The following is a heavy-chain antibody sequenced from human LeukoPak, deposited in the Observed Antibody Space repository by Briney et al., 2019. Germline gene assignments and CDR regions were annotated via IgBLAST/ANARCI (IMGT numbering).Heavy chain of an antibody. CDR1: GYTFTSYD. Sequence: GASVKVSCKASGYTFTSYDINWVRQATGQGLEWMGWMNPNSGNTGYAQKFQGRVTMTRNTSISTAYMELSSLRSEDTAVYYCASVYRTYCSSTSCYWAYYYYGMDVWGQGTTVTVSS. J-gene: IGHJ6*02. V-gene: IGHV1-8*01. D-gene: IGHD2-2*01. CDR2: MNPNSGNT. CDR3: ASVYRTYCSSTSCYWAYYYYGMDV.